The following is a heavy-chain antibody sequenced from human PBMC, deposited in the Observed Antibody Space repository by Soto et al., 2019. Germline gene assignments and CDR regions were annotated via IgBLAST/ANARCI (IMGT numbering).Heavy chain of an antibody. CDR2: ISYDGSNK. V-gene: IGHV3-30-3*01. J-gene: IGHJ4*02. Sequence: GGSLRLSCAASGFTFSSYAMHWVRQAPGKGLEWVAVISYDGSNKYYADSVKGRFTISRDNSKNTLYLQMNSLRAEDTAVYYCARDSTPSTLYSYGPFDYWGQGT. CDR3: ARDSTPSTLYSYGPFDY. D-gene: IGHD5-18*01. CDR1: GFTFSSYA.